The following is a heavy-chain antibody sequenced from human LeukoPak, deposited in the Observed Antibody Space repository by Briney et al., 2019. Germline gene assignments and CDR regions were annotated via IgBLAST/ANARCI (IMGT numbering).Heavy chain of an antibody. J-gene: IGHJ6*02. CDR3: ARGRLAILGVLGSDYYGMDV. V-gene: IGHV4-59*12. CDR2: IYYSGST. CDR1: GGSISSYY. D-gene: IGHD3-16*01. Sequence: SETLSLTCTVSGGSISSYYWSWIRQPPGKGLEWIGYIYYSGSTNYNPSLKSRVTISVDASKNQFSLKLSSVTAADTAVYYCARGRLAILGVLGSDYYGMDVWGQGTTVTVSS.